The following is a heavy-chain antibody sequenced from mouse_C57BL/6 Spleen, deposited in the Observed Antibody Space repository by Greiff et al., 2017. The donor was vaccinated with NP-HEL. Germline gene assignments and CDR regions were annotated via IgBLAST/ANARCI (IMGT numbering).Heavy chain of an antibody. CDR2: INPNNGGT. D-gene: IGHD2-5*01. J-gene: IGHJ2*01. CDR3: ARTPHYSNFDY. CDR1: GYTFTDYY. V-gene: IGHV1-26*01. Sequence: VQLQQSGPELVKPGASVKISCKASGYTFTDYYMNWVKQSHGKSLEWIGDINPNNGGTSYNQKFKGKATLTVDKSSSTAYMELRSLTSEDSAVYYCARTPHYSNFDYWGQGTTLTVSS.